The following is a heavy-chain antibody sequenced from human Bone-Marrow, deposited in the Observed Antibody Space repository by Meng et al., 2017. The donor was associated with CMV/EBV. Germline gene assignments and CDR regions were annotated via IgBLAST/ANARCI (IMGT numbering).Heavy chain of an antibody. V-gene: IGHV4-39*01. J-gene: IGHJ3*02. CDR3: APAVNKPGALDI. D-gene: IGHD4-23*01. CDR1: GGSISSSSYY. CDR2: IYYSGST. Sequence: SETLSLTCTVSGGSISSSSYYWGWIRQPPGKGLEWIGSIYYSGSTYYNPSLESRVTISVDPSKNQFSLKLSSVTAADTAVDYCAPAVNKPGALDIGGQGTMVTVSS.